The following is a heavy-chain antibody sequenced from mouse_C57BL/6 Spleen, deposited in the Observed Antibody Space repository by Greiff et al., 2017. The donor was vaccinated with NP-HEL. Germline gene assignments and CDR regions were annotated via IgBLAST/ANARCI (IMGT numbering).Heavy chain of an antibody. V-gene: IGHV1-55*01. CDR3: ARVYYGSSYGTFDD. CDR2: IYPGSGST. J-gene: IGHJ2*01. Sequence: VQLQQPGAELVKPGASVKMSCKASGYTFTSYWITWVKQRPGQGLEWIGDIYPGSGSTNYNEKFKSKATLTVDTSSSTAYMQLSSLTSEDSAVYYCARVYYGSSYGTFDDWGQGTTLTVSS. D-gene: IGHD1-1*01. CDR1: GYTFTSYW.